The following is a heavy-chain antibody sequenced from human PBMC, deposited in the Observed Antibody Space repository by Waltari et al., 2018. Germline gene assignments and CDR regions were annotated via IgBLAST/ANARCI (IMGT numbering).Heavy chain of an antibody. D-gene: IGHD3-10*01. J-gene: IGHJ4*02. V-gene: IGHV3-21*01. CDR2: ISSSSSYI. CDR1: GFTFRSYT. Sequence: EVQLVESGGGLVKPGGSLRLSYAASGFTFRSYTLNWVRQAPGKGLGGVSSISSSSSYIYYADSVKGRFTISRDNAKNSLYLQMNSLRAEDTAVYYCARGDGDYFDYWGQGTLVTVSS. CDR3: ARGDGDYFDY.